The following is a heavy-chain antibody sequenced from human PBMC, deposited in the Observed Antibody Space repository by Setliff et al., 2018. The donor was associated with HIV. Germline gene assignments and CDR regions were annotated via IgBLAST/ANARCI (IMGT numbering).Heavy chain of an antibody. CDR1: GYIFSNFA. D-gene: IGHD2-8*01. J-gene: IGHJ3*01. CDR2: INAGDGNT. V-gene: IGHV1-3*01. CDR3: ATKVHCTNGVCLDAFDL. Sequence: ASVKVSCKASGYIFSNFAMHWVRQVPGPRLEWMGWINAGDGNTKYSQNIQGRVTMTRDTPITTAYVELSRLRSDDTAVYYCATKVHCTNGVCLDAFDLWGQGTRVTVSS.